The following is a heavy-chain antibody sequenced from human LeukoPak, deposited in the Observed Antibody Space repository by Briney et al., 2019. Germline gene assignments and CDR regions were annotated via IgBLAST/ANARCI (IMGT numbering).Heavy chain of an antibody. Sequence: PGGSLRLSCAASGFTFSSYEMNWVRQAPGKGLEWISYISSSGSTIFYADSVKGRFTISRDNAKNSLYLLMNNLRADDTAVYYCARESITGDRDFDYWGQGTLITVSS. V-gene: IGHV3-48*03. CDR3: ARESITGDRDFDY. D-gene: IGHD7-27*01. J-gene: IGHJ4*02. CDR2: ISSSGSTI. CDR1: GFTFSSYE.